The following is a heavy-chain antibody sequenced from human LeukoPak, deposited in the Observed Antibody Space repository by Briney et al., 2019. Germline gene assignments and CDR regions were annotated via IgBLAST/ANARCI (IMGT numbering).Heavy chain of an antibody. CDR2: IYSGGST. V-gene: IGHV3-53*01. CDR3: ARDEYSSSRDY. D-gene: IGHD6-6*01. J-gene: IGHJ4*02. CDR1: GFPFSSNY. Sequence: PGGSLSLSCAASGFPFSSNYMSWVRQAPGKGLEWVSVIYSGGSTYYADSVKGRFTISRDNAKNSLYLQMNSLRAEDTAVYYCARDEYSSSRDYWGQGTLVTVSS.